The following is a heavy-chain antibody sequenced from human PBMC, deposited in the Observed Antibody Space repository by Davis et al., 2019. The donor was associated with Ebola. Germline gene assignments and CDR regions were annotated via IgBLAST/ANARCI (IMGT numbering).Heavy chain of an antibody. CDR2: VYHSGTT. J-gene: IGHJ4*02. CDR3: ARLSYSGYDYDY. D-gene: IGHD5-12*01. CDR1: GGSIATHY. Sequence: MPSETLSLTCTVSGGSIATHYWSWIRQPPGKGLEWIGYVYHSGTTDYNPSLKRRVSMSIDTSNNQFFLKLSSVTAADTAVYYCARLSYSGYDYDYWGQGTLVTVSS. V-gene: IGHV4-59*08.